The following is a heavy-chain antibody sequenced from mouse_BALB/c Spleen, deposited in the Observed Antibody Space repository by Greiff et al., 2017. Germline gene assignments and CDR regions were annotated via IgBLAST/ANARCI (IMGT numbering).Heavy chain of an antibody. Sequence: VQLQQPGAELVKPGASVKLSCKASGYTFTSYWMHWVQQRPGQGLEWIGEINPSNGRTNYNEKFKSKATLTVDKSTSTAYMQHSSLTSEDSAVYYCATSLYDGYYGSMDYWGQGTSVTVSS. CDR2: INPSNGRT. D-gene: IGHD2-3*01. CDR3: ATSLYDGYYGSMDY. V-gene: IGHV1S81*02. CDR1: GYTFTSYW. J-gene: IGHJ4*01.